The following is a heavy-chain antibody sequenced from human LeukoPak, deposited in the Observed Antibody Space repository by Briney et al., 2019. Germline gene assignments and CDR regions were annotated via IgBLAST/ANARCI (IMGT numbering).Heavy chain of an antibody. V-gene: IGHV3-53*05. D-gene: IGHD1-26*01. Sequence: PGGSLRLSCAASGFTVSSTYMSWVRQAPGKGLEWVSVIYSGGNIYYIDSVKGRFTIPRDNSRNTLFLQTSSLSAEDTAVYYCAKDRIVGATRFLDFWGQGTLVTVSS. CDR1: GFTVSSTY. CDR3: AKDRIVGATRFLDF. J-gene: IGHJ4*02. CDR2: IYSGGNI.